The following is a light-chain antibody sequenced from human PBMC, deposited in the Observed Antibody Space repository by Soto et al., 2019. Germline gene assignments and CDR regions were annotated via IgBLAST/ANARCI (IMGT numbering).Light chain of an antibody. J-gene: IGKJ4*01. CDR1: QTILYSSNNKNY. Sequence: DLMLTQSPDSLALSLGEMATINSKPAQTILYSSNNKNYLAWYQQKPGQPPKLLIYWASTRESGVPDRFSGSGSGTDFTLTISSLQAEDVAVYYCQQYYSTPLTFGGGTKVDIK. CDR2: WAS. V-gene: IGKV4-1*01. CDR3: QQYYSTPLT.